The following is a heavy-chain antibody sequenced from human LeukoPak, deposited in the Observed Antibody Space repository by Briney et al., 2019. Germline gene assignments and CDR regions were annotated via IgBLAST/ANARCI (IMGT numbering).Heavy chain of an antibody. V-gene: IGHV1-18*01. CDR3: ARGGPNVLLWFGDDY. CDR2: ISAYNGNT. Sequence: GASVKVSCKASGYTFTSYAMHWVRQAPGQGLEWMGWISAYNGNTNYAQKLQGRVTMTTDTSTSTAYMELRSLRSDDTAVYYCARGGPNVLLWFGDDYWGQGTLVTVSS. CDR1: GYTFTSYA. J-gene: IGHJ4*02. D-gene: IGHD3-10*01.